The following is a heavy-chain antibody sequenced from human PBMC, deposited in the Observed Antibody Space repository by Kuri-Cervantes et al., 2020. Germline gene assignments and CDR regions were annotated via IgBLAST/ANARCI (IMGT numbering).Heavy chain of an antibody. CDR3: AKDDRSGGSCYKH. J-gene: IGHJ4*02. V-gene: IGHV3-30*18. D-gene: IGHD2-15*01. CDR2: ISYDGSNK. CDR1: GFTFSSYW. Sequence: GESLKISCAASGFTFSSYWMSWVRQAPGKGLEWVAVISYDGSNKYYADSVKGRFTISRDNSKNTLYLQMNSLRAEDTAVYYCAKDDRSGGSCYKHWGQGTLVTVSS.